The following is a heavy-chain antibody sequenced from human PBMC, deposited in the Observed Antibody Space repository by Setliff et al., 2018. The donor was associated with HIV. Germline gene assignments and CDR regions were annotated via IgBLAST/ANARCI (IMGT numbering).Heavy chain of an antibody. CDR3: VTSPGSFLAQDATEAGDA. Sequence: ASVKVSCKASQNSFSDDYMNWVRQAPGQRPEWMGWIRLPRGGTKYAQKFQGRVSLTWDRSISTGYMELRRLRSDDTAIYYCVTSPGSFLAQDATEAGDAWGQGSLVTVSS. V-gene: IGHV1-2*02. CDR2: IRLPRGGT. D-gene: IGHD6-13*01. CDR1: QNSFSDDY. J-gene: IGHJ5*02.